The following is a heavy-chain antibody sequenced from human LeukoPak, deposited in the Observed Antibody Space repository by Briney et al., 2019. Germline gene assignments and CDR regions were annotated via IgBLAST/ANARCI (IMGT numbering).Heavy chain of an antibody. J-gene: IGHJ4*02. CDR2: ISGSGGST. CDR1: GFTFSSYA. Sequence: GGSLRLSCAASGFTFSSYAMSWVRQAPGKGLEWVSAISGSGGSTYHADSVKGRFTISRDNSKNTLYLQMNSLRAEDTAVYYCAKDRLSYYDFWSGYPYYFDYWGQGTLVTVSS. CDR3: AKDRLSYYDFWSGYPYYFDY. V-gene: IGHV3-23*01. D-gene: IGHD3-3*01.